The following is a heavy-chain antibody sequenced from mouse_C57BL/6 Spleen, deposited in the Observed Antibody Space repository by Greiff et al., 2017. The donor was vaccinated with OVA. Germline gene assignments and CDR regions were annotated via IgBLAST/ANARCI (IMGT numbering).Heavy chain of an antibody. CDR3: ARYDVLYYFDY. CDR2: ISDGGSYT. V-gene: IGHV5-4*03. Sequence: DVMLVESGGGLVKPGGSLKLSCAASGFTFSSYAMSWVRQTPEKRLEWVATISDGGSYTYYPDNVKGRFTISRDNAKNNLYLQMSHLKSEDTAMYYCARYDVLYYFDYWGQGTTLTVSS. CDR1: GFTFSSYA. J-gene: IGHJ2*01. D-gene: IGHD2-3*01.